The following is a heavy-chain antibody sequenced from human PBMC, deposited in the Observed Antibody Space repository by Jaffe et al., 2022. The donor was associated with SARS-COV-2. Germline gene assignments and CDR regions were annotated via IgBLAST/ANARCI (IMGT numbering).Heavy chain of an antibody. J-gene: IGHJ6*02. D-gene: IGHD6-19*01. Sequence: EVQLVESGGGLVKPGGSLRLSCAASGFTFSNAWMSWVRQAPGKGLEWVGRIKSKTDGGTTDYAAPVKGRFTISRDDSKNTLYLQMNSLKTEDTAVYYCTTDPARRTPGIAVAGNPRYKDSPTKYGMDVWGQGTTVTVSS. CDR3: TTDPARRTPGIAVAGNPRYKDSPTKYGMDV. CDR2: IKSKTDGGTT. V-gene: IGHV3-15*01. CDR1: GFTFSNAW.